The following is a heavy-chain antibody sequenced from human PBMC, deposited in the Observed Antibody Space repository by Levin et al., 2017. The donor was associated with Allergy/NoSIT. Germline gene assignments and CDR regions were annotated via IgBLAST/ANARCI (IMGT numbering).Heavy chain of an antibody. CDR3: ARDPVDIVVVPAASAYYYYGMDV. J-gene: IGHJ6*02. V-gene: IGHV3-30*04. CDR2: ISYDGSNK. CDR1: GFTFSSYA. D-gene: IGHD2-2*01. Sequence: GESLKISCAASGFTFSSYAMHWVRQAPGKGLEWVAVISYDGSNKYYADSVKGRFTISRDKSKNTLYLQMNSLRAEDTAVYYCARDPVDIVVVPAASAYYYYGMDVWGQGTTVTVSS.